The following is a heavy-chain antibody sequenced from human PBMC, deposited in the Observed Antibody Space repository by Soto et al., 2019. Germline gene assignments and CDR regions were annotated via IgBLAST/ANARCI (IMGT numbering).Heavy chain of an antibody. Sequence: ASVKVSCKASGYTFTSYYMHWVRQAPGQGLEWMGIINPSGGSTSYAQKFQGRVTMTRDTSTSTVYMEPSSLRSEDTAVYYCARTAVGSKTYYYGSSEFDYWGQGTLVTVSS. D-gene: IGHD3-10*01. CDR1: GYTFTSYY. V-gene: IGHV1-46*01. CDR3: ARTAVGSKTYYYGSSEFDY. J-gene: IGHJ4*02. CDR2: INPSGGST.